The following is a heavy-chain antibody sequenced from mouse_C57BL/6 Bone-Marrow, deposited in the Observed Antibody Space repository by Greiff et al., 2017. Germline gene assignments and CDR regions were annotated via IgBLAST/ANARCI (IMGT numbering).Heavy chain of an antibody. CDR3: ARVGYGNGTGYFDV. V-gene: IGHV1-63*01. D-gene: IGHD2-10*02. CDR2: IYPGGGYT. CDR1: GYTFTNYW. J-gene: IGHJ1*03. Sequence: VQLVKSGAELVRPGTSVKMSCKASGYTFTNYWIGWAKQRPGHGLEWIGDIYPGGGYTNYNEKFKGKATLTADKSSSTAYMQFSSLTSEDSAIYYCARVGYGNGTGYFDVWGTGTTVTVSS.